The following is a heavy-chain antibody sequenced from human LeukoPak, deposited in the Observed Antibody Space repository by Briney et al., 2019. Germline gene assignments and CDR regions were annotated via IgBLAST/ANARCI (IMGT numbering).Heavy chain of an antibody. CDR1: GYTFTGYY. CDR3: AIATKDSSGYYYARNYYYGMDV. D-gene: IGHD3-22*01. Sequence: ASVKVSCKASGYTFTGYYMHWVRLAPGQGLEWMGWINPNSGGTKYAQKFQGWVTMTRDTSISTAYMELSSLRSEDTAVYYCAIATKDSSGYYYARNYYYGMDVWGQGTTVTVSS. CDR2: INPNSGGT. J-gene: IGHJ6*02. V-gene: IGHV1-2*04.